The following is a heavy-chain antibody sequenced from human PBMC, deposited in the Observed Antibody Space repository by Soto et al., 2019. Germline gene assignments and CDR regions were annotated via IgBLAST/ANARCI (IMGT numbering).Heavy chain of an antibody. Sequence: TLSLTCTVCGGSISSGGYYWSWIRQHPGKGLEWIGYIYYSGSTYYNPSLKSRVTISVDTSKNQFSLKLSSVTAADTAVYYCATAHSSGYTLDYWGQGTLVTVSS. V-gene: IGHV4-31*03. J-gene: IGHJ4*02. CDR2: IYYSGST. CDR3: ATAHSSGYTLDY. D-gene: IGHD3-22*01. CDR1: GGSISSGGYY.